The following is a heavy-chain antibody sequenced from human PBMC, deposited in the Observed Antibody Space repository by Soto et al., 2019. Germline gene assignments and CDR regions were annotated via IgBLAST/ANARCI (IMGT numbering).Heavy chain of an antibody. Sequence: EVQLLESGGGFVQPGGSLRLSCAASGFTFRTYAMSWVRQAPGKGLEWVSTVGYSGVSTYYADSVKGRFTISRDNSKNTLSLEMTSLRADDTAVYYCAKDRDSYGPLYYFDSWGQGTLVTVSS. CDR1: GFTFRTYA. CDR3: AKDRDSYGPLYYFDS. D-gene: IGHD5-18*01. J-gene: IGHJ4*02. V-gene: IGHV3-23*01. CDR2: VGYSGVST.